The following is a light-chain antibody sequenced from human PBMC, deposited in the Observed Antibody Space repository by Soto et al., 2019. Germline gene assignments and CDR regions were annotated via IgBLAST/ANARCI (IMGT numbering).Light chain of an antibody. CDR1: QSLVHSDGNTH. CDR3: MQGKHWPYT. J-gene: IGKJ2*01. Sequence: DVVMTQSPLSLPVTLGQPASISCRSTQSLVHSDGNTHLNWFQQRPGQSPRRLICKVSNRDSGVPDRCSGSASGTDFTLKISRVEAEDVGVYYCMQGKHWPYTFGQGTKLEIK. CDR2: KVS. V-gene: IGKV2-30*02.